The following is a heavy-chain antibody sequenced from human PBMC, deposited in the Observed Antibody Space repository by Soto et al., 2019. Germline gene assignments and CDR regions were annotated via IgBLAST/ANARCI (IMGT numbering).Heavy chain of an antibody. Sequence: GGSLRLSCAASGFTFSSYSMNWVRQAPGKGLEWVSSISSSSSYIYYADSVKGRFTISRDNAKNSLYLQMNSLRAEDTAVYYCPRDPSVVTPNWFDPWGQGTLVTVSS. D-gene: IGHD2-15*01. CDR2: ISSSSSYI. V-gene: IGHV3-21*01. CDR1: GFTFSSYS. J-gene: IGHJ5*02. CDR3: PRDPSVVTPNWFDP.